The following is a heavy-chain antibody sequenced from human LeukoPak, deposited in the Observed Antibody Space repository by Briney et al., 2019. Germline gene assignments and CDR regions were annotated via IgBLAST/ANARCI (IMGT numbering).Heavy chain of an antibody. V-gene: IGHV3-30*02. J-gene: IGHJ4*02. CDR3: AREGERGVTLDY. D-gene: IGHD2-21*02. CDR1: GFTFSSYG. Sequence: GGSLRLSCAASGFTFSSYGMHWVRQAPGKGLEWVAFIRYDGSNKYYADSVKGRFTISRDNSKNTLYLQMNSLRAEDTAVYYCAREGERGVTLDYWGQGTLVTVSS. CDR2: IRYDGSNK.